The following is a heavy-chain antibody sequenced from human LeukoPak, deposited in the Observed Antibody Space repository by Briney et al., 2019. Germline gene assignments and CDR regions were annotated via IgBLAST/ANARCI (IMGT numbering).Heavy chain of an antibody. Sequence: GRSLRLSCVVSGFRFDDYGMHWVRQAPGKGLKWVSGISWSGTTTGYADSVKGRFTISRDSAKNSLYLQMDSLRVEDTALYYCAKDESTGGFAPGYLGMGVWGQGTTVTVSS. CDR3: AKDESTGGFAPGYLGMGV. CDR1: GFRFDDYG. D-gene: IGHD5-12*01. J-gene: IGHJ6*02. CDR2: ISWSGTTT. V-gene: IGHV3-9*01.